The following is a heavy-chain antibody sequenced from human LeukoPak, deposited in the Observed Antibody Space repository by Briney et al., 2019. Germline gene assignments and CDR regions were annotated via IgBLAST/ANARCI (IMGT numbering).Heavy chain of an antibody. CDR1: GYSFTSYW. CDR2: IYPGDSDT. J-gene: IGHJ4*02. CDR3: ARIAAAGNFDY. Sequence: GESLKISCKGSGYSFTSYWLAWVRQMPGKGLEWMGIIYPGDSDTRYSPSFQGQVTISADKSISTAYLQWSSLKASDPAMYYCARIAAAGNFDYWGQGTLVTVSS. D-gene: IGHD6-13*01. V-gene: IGHV5-51*01.